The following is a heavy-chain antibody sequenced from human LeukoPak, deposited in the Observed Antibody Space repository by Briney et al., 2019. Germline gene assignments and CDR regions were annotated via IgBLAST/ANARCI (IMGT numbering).Heavy chain of an antibody. J-gene: IGHJ4*02. CDR2: ISYDGTNK. CDR3: ARDLVGPGYCFDY. CDR1: GFIFSSYA. D-gene: IGHD1-26*01. Sequence: GRSLRLSCAASGFIFSSYAMHWVRQAPGKGLEWVAVISYDGTNKYYADSVKGRFTISRDTSENRLYLQMNRLRSEDAGVYYCARDLVGPGYCFDYWGQGTLVTVSS. V-gene: IGHV3-30-3*01.